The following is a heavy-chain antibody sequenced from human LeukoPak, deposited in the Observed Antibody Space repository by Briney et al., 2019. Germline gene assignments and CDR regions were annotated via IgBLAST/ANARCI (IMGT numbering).Heavy chain of an antibody. V-gene: IGHV4-31*03. CDR2: IYYSGST. J-gene: IGHJ2*01. Sequence: PSETLSLTCTVSGGSISSGGYYWGWIRQHPGKGLEWIGYIYYSGSTYYNPSLKSRVTISVDTSKNQFSLKLSSVTAADTAVYYCARESVGARPRDIVVVVAATRSQAYWYFDLWGRGTLVTVSS. CDR3: ARESVGARPRDIVVVVAATRSQAYWYFDL. D-gene: IGHD2-15*01. CDR1: GGSISSGGYY.